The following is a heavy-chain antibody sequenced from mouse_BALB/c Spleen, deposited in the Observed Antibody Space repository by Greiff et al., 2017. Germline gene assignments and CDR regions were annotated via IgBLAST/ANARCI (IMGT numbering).Heavy chain of an antibody. CDR2: INPSTGYT. CDR1: GYTFTSYW. Sequence: QVQLQQSGAELAKPGASVKMSCKASGYTFTSYWMHWVKQRPGQGLEWIGYINPSTGYTEYNQKFKDKATLTADKSSSTAYMQLSSLTSEDSAVYYCARGELYYSHAMDYWGQGTSVTVSS. D-gene: IGHD2-1*01. V-gene: IGHV1-7*01. J-gene: IGHJ4*01. CDR3: ARGELYYSHAMDY.